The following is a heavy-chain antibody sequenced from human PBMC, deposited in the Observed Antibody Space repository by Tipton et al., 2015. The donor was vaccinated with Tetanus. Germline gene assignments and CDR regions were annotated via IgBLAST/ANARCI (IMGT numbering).Heavy chain of an antibody. Sequence: SLRLSCAASGFPFSNYWMTWVRQTPGKGLEWVANIKQDGSEKYYVDSVKGRFTISRDNAKNSLYLQMNSLRAEDTAVYYCANLGDWGQGTLVTVSS. V-gene: IGHV3-7*03. CDR2: IKQDGSEK. D-gene: IGHD1-26*01. J-gene: IGHJ4*02. CDR1: GFPFSNYW. CDR3: ANLGD.